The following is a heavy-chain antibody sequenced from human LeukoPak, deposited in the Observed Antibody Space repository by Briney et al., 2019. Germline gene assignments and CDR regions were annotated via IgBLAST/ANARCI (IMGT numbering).Heavy chain of an antibody. J-gene: IGHJ4*02. Sequence: ASETLSLTCAVYGGSFSGYYWSWIRQPPGKGLEWIGEINHSGSTNYNPSLKSRVTISVDTSKSQFSLKLSSVTAADTAVYYCARGRLDYYDSSGYFFWGQGTLVTVSS. D-gene: IGHD3-22*01. V-gene: IGHV4-34*01. CDR2: INHSGST. CDR3: ARGRLDYYDSSGYFF. CDR1: GGSFSGYY.